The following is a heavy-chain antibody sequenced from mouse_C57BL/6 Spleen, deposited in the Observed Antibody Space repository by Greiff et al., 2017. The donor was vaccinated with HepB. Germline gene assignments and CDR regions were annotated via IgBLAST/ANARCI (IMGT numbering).Heavy chain of an antibody. Sequence: EVKLVESGGGLVQPGGSLSLSCAASGFTFTDYYMSWVRQPPGKALEWLGFIRNKANGYTTEYSASVKGRFTISRDNSQSILYLQMNALRAEDSATYYCARYYYGSSYVLYFDVWGTGTRSPSPQ. J-gene: IGHJ1*03. CDR3: ARYYYGSSYVLYFDV. CDR1: GFTFTDYY. CDR2: IRNKANGYTT. D-gene: IGHD1-1*01. V-gene: IGHV7-3*01.